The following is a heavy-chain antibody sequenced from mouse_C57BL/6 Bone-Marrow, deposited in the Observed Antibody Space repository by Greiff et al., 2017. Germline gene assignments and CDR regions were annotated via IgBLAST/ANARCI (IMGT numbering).Heavy chain of an antibody. CDR1: GYTFTSYW. D-gene: IGHD1-1*01. Sequence: QVQLQQPGAELVKPGASVKLSCKASGYTFTSYWMQWVKKRPGQGLEWIGEIDPYDSYTNYNQKFMGKATLTVDTSSITAYIELSSLTSEDSAVYYCARTVFFDYWGQGTTLTVSS. CDR3: ARTVFFDY. CDR2: IDPYDSYT. V-gene: IGHV1-50*01. J-gene: IGHJ2*01.